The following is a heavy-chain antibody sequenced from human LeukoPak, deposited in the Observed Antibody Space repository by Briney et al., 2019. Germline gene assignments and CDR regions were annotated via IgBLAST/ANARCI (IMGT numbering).Heavy chain of an antibody. J-gene: IGHJ5*02. CDR2: INHSGST. CDR1: GGSFSGYY. Sequence: SETLSLTCAVYGGSFSGYYWSWIRQPPGKGLEWIGEINHSGSTNYNPSLKSRVTISVDTSKNQFFLKLSSVTAADTAVYYCARLNNYDFWSGPLWGQNWFDPWGQGTLVTVSS. D-gene: IGHD3-3*01. V-gene: IGHV4-34*01. CDR3: ARLNNYDFWSGPLWGQNWFDP.